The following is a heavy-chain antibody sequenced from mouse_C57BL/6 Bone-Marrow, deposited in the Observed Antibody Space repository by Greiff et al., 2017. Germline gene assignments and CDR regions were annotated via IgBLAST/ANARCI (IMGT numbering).Heavy chain of an antibody. D-gene: IGHD2-3*01. V-gene: IGHV5-15*04. CDR3: ARSYDGYCPAWFAY. CDR2: ISNLAYSI. Sequence: EVKLVESGGGLVQPGGSLKLSCAASGYTFSDYGMAWVRQAPRKGPEWVAFISNLAYSINYADTVTGRFTISGENATNPLYLEMSSLRSEDTAMYYCARSYDGYCPAWFAYWGQGTMVTVSA. CDR1: GYTFSDYG. J-gene: IGHJ3*01.